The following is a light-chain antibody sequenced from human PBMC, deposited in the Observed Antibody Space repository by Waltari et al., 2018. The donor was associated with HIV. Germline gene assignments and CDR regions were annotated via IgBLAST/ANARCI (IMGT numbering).Light chain of an antibody. CDR3: CSYAGSRIHVV. CDR1: FSDVGSYNL. V-gene: IGLV2-23*02. CDR2: EVT. J-gene: IGLJ2*01. Sequence: QSALTQPASVSGSPGQSITISCTGTFSDVGSYNLVSWYQKHPGEAPKIMIYEVTKRPSGVSSGFSGSKSGNTASLTISGLQAEDEADYYCCSYAGSRIHVVFGGGTKLTVL.